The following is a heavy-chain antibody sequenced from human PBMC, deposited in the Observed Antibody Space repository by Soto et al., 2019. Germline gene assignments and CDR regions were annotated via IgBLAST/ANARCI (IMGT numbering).Heavy chain of an antibody. J-gene: IGHJ6*02. V-gene: IGHV1-69*13. CDR1: GGTFSSYA. D-gene: IGHD3-3*01. Sequence: SVKVSCKASGGTFSSYAISWVRQAPGQGLEWMGGIIPILGTANYAQKFQGRVTITADESTSTAYMELSSLRSEDTAVYYCARVVYDGRITIFGVALPYYGMDVWGQGTTVTVSS. CDR3: ARVVYDGRITIFGVALPYYGMDV. CDR2: IIPILGTA.